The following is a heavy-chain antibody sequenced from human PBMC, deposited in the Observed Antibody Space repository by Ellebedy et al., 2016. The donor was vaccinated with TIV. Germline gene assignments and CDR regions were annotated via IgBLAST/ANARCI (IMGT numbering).Heavy chain of an antibody. CDR2: INSDESST. V-gene: IGHV3-74*01. D-gene: IGHD5-24*01. J-gene: IGHJ2*01. CDR3: ARGNRRWLQPDWYFDL. Sequence: GGSLRLSCAASGFTFSSYWMHWVRQVPGKGLVWVSRINSDESSTTYADSAKGRFTISRDNAKNTLYLQMNSLRAEDTAVYYCARGNRRWLQPDWYFDLWGRGTLVTVSS. CDR1: GFTFSSYW.